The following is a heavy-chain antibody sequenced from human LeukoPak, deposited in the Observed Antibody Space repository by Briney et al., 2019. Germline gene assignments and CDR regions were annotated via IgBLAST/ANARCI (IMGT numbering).Heavy chain of an antibody. CDR3: VKDTIFTVDPFDY. CDR2: ISGGGGST. CDR1: GFTFSTYA. Sequence: PGGSLRLSCAASGFTFSTYAMSWVRQAPGKGLEWVSAISGGGGSTYYADSVEGRFTISRDNSKNTLYLEMNSLRAEDTAIYYCVKDTIFTVDPFDYWGQGTLVTVSS. D-gene: IGHD3-3*01. J-gene: IGHJ4*02. V-gene: IGHV3-23*01.